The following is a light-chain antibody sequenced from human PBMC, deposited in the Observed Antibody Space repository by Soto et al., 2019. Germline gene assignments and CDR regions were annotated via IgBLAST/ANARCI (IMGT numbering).Light chain of an antibody. V-gene: IGKV3D-20*01. CDR2: DAS. CDR3: QQYSSSPWT. Sequence: EIVLTQSPATLSLSPGERATLSCGASQSVRSRYLAWYQQTPGLAPRLLIYDASDRATGIPDRFSGSGSGTDFTLTISRLEPEDFAVYYCQQYSSSPWTFGQGTKVDIK. CDR1: QSVRSRY. J-gene: IGKJ1*01.